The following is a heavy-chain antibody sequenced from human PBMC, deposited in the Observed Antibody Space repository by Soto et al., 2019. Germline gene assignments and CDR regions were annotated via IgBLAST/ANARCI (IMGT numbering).Heavy chain of an antibody. CDR3: AKDRRIVIPTALEFYFDY. Sequence: EVQLLESGGGWVQPGGSLRLSCVASGFSFRTHGMNWVRQVPGKGLEWVSGISDSGDKTYYADSVKGRFTISRDNSKNTLYLQLKTLRAADTAIYYCAKDRRIVIPTALEFYFDYWGQGALVTVSS. D-gene: IGHD2-2*01. J-gene: IGHJ4*02. CDR1: GFSFRTHG. V-gene: IGHV3-23*01. CDR2: ISDSGDKT.